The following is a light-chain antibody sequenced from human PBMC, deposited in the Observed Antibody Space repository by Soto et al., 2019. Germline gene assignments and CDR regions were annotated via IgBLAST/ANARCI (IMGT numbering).Light chain of an antibody. CDR3: QSYDSSLSGSAV. V-gene: IGLV1-40*01. CDR2: GNS. CDR1: SSNIGAGYD. J-gene: IGLJ7*01. Sequence: QSVLTQPPSVSRAPGQRVTISCTGSSSNIGAGYDVHWYQQLPGTAPKLLIYGNSNRPSGVPDRFSGSKSGTSASLAITGLQAEDEADYYCQSYDSSLSGSAVFGGGTQLTVL.